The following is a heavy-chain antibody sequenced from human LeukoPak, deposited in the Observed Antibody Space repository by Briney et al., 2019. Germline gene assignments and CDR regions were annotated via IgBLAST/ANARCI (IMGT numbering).Heavy chain of an antibody. CDR1: GFTFTRNA. D-gene: IGHD2-2*01. Sequence: GGSLRLSCAASGFTFTRNAMAWVRQAPGKGLEWVSAIGGSGGTTFYADSVKGRVTISRVQSTNTVYLQMNSLRADDTAVYYCAKAHCSSTSCSRADNWGQGTLVTVSS. V-gene: IGHV3-23*01. CDR2: IGGSGGTT. CDR3: AKAHCSSTSCSRADN. J-gene: IGHJ4*02.